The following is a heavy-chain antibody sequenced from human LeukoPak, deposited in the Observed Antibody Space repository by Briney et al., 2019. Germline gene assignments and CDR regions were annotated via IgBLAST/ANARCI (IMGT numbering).Heavy chain of an antibody. J-gene: IGHJ4*02. CDR1: GFTFSDYS. D-gene: IGHD6-13*01. CDR2: ITSSNSNI. CDR3: ARDMSSRSWHAFDY. Sequence: GGSLRLSCAASGFTFSDYSMEWVRQAPGKGLEWVSYITSSNSNIQYADSVKGRFTISRDNAENSLYLQMNNLRAEDTAVYYCARDMSSRSWHAFDYWGQGILVTVSS. V-gene: IGHV3-48*01.